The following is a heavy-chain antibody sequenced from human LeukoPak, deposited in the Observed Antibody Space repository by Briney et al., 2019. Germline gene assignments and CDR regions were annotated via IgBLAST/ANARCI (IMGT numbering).Heavy chain of an antibody. CDR3: AKETGTTKGAIDI. J-gene: IGHJ3*02. Sequence: GGSLRLSCAASGFTFYNYAMHWVRQAPGKGLEWVAAISYDESVKNYADSVKGRFTISRDNSKNTLYLQMNSLRAEDTAVYCCAKETGTTKGAIDIWGQGTMVTVSS. V-gene: IGHV3-30*04. CDR1: GFTFYNYA. D-gene: IGHD1-7*01. CDR2: ISYDESVK.